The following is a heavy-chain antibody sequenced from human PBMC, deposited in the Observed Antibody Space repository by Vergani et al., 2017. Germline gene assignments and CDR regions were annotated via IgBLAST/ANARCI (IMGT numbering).Heavy chain of an antibody. D-gene: IGHD3-3*01. J-gene: IGHJ5*02. CDR3: ARNQYYDFWSGNSNWFDP. Sequence: QVQLQESGPGLVKPSETLSLTCTVSGGSISSYYWSWIRQPPGKGLEWIGYIYYSGSTNYNPSLKSLVTISVDTSKNQFSLKLSSVTAADTAVYYCARNQYYDFWSGNSNWFDPWGQGTLVTVSS. CDR1: GGSISSYY. CDR2: IYYSGST. V-gene: IGHV4-59*01.